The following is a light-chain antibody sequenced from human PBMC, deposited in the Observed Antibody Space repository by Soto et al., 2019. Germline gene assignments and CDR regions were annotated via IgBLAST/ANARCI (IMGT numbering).Light chain of an antibody. CDR2: AAS. V-gene: IGKV1-39*01. CDR3: QQSSRTPIT. CDR1: QSISSY. Sequence: DIPITPTPSSLVASVGERITITCPASQSISSYVNWYQQKPGKAPKILSYAASSLQRGVPSRCSGSGAGTDFTLTISSLPPEYFETYYCQQSSRTPITFGQGTRLEIK. J-gene: IGKJ5*01.